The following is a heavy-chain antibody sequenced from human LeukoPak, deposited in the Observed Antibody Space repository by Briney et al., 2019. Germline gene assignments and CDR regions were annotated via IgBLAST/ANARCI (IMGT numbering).Heavy chain of an antibody. D-gene: IGHD1-26*01. CDR2: ISGSGGST. J-gene: IGHJ4*02. V-gene: IGHV3-23*01. CDR3: AKYGPQDSGSSHFDY. Sequence: GGSLRLSCAASGFTFSSYAMNWVRQAPGKGLEWVSAISGSGGSTYYADSVTGRFTISRDNSKNTLYLQMNSLRAEDTAVYYCAKYGPQDSGSSHFDYWGQGALVTVSS. CDR1: GFTFSSYA.